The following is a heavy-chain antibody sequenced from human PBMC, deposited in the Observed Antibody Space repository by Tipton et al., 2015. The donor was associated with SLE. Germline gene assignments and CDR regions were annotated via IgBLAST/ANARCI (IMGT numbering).Heavy chain of an antibody. CDR1: GGSISSNTNS. CDR2: IFYSGST. D-gene: IGHD1-1*01. CDR3: ARRGKDGNWQGDYFDY. V-gene: IGHV4-39*07. Sequence: TLSLTCTVFGGSISSNTNSWGWIRQPPGKGLQWIGNIFYSGSTSYNPSLKSRVTISVDTSKNQFSLKVNSVTAADTAVYYCARRGKDGNWQGDYFDYWGHGTLVTVSS. J-gene: IGHJ4*01.